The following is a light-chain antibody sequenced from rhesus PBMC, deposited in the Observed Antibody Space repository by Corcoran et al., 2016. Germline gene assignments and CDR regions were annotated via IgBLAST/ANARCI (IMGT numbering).Light chain of an antibody. Sequence: SASVGDRVTITCRASQGIANDLAWYQQRPGKAPKPLIYSASSLESGVPARFSGSGSGTDFTLTITSLQPEDSGTYYCQQHNTYPTFGQGTKVEIK. V-gene: IGKV1S16*01. J-gene: IGKJ1*01. CDR3: QQHNTYPT. CDR2: SAS. CDR1: QGIAND.